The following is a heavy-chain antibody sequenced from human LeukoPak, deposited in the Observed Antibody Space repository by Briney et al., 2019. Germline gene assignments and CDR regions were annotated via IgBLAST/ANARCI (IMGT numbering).Heavy chain of an antibody. CDR1: GGSRSLYY. V-gene: IGHV4-4*07. J-gene: IGHJ6*02. CDR3: TRGEHTMDV. D-gene: IGHD1/OR15-1a*01. CDR2: VYSTGAT. Sequence: PSETLPLTCTVSGGSRSLYYWNWIRQPAGKGLEWIGRVYSTGATNYNPSLQSRVTMSVDTSMTQIYLSLTSVTAADTAVYYCTRGEHTMDVWGQGTTVTVSS.